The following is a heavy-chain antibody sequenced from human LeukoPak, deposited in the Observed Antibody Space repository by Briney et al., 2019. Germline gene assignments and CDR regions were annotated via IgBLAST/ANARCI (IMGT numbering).Heavy chain of an antibody. Sequence: SETLSLTCTVSGGSISGYYWSWIRQPPGKGLEWIAYIYYTGASNYCPSLKSRLTASVDTSKNQFSLTLSSVAAADTAVYYCARHLDTTGSPMDFWGQGTLVTVSS. J-gene: IGHJ4*02. CDR3: ARHLDTTGSPMDF. CDR1: GGSISGYY. D-gene: IGHD1-1*01. V-gene: IGHV4-59*08. CDR2: IYYTGAS.